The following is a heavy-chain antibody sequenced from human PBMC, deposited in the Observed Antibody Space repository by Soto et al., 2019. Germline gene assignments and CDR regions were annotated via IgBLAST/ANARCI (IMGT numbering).Heavy chain of an antibody. CDR1: GFTFHNYA. CDR3: VKDVSTTVTEGSGDS. D-gene: IGHD4-17*01. V-gene: IGHV3-9*01. J-gene: IGHJ4*02. CDR2: ISWNSDFI. Sequence: EVQLVESGGGLVQPGRSLRLSCAASGFTFHNYAIHWVRQAPGKGLEWVSGISWNSDFIAYADSVKGRFTVSRDHAKNSLYLEMNSVRCDDTAFYYCVKDVSTTVTEGSGDSWGQGTLVLVSS.